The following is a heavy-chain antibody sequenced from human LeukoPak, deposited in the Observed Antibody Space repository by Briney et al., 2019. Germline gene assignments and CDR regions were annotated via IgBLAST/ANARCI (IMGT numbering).Heavy chain of an antibody. D-gene: IGHD2-2*02. CDR2: ISDNGAAT. CDR1: GFTYGTYA. J-gene: IGHJ4*02. Sequence: GGSLRLSCAASGFTYGTYAVSWVRQAPGKGLDWVSAISDNGAATYYADSVRGRFTVSRDNSINTVYLQMNSLRAEDTAVYYCANLGKYCRGSSCYKWGQGTLVTVSS. CDR3: ANLGKYCRGSSCYK. V-gene: IGHV3-23*01.